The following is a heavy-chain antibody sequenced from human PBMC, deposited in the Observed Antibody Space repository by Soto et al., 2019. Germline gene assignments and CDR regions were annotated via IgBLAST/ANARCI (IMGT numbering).Heavy chain of an antibody. Sequence: GASLKGSWKGAGGSFSGYAVGWVRQAPGQGLEWMGGIIPIFGTANYAQKFQGRVTITADESTSTAYMELSSLRSEDTAVYYCARAVRGVTYRNLGQGTLVTVSS. V-gene: IGHV1-69*13. CDR3: ARAVRGVTYRN. J-gene: IGHJ4*02. CDR2: IIPIFGTA. D-gene: IGHD3-10*01. CDR1: GGSFSGYA.